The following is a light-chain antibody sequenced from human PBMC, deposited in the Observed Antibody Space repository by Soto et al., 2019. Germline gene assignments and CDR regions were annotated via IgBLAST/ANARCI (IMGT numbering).Light chain of an antibody. CDR3: QQLNSYTRT. J-gene: IGKJ1*01. V-gene: IGKV1-39*01. CDR2: AAS. Sequence: IQMTQSPSSLSSSLGDRVTITCRASQSISSYLNWYQQKPGKAPKLLIYAASSLQSGVPSRFSGSGSGTDFTLTISSLKNEDFATYYCQQLNSYTRTFGQGTKVDIK. CDR1: QSISSY.